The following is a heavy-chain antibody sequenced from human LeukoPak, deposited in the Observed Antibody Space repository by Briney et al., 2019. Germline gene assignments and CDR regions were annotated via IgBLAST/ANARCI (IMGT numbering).Heavy chain of an antibody. V-gene: IGHV3-7*01. CDR2: IKQDGSEK. CDR1: GFTFSSYW. Sequence: SGGSLRLSCAASGFTFSSYWMSWVRQAPGKGLEWVANIKQDGSEKYYVDSVKGRFTISRDNAKNSLYLQMNSLRAEDTAVYYFARGRYCSSTSCPGKYYYYMDVWGKGTTVTVSS. CDR3: ARGRYCSSTSCPGKYYYYMDV. J-gene: IGHJ6*03. D-gene: IGHD2-2*01.